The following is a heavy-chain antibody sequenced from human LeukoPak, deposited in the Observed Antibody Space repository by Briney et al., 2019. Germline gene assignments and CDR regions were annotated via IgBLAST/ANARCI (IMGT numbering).Heavy chain of an antibody. CDR1: GFTFSSYS. D-gene: IGHD2-2*01. V-gene: IGHV3-21*04. J-gene: IGHJ5*02. CDR3: ARERQYCSSTSCPFDP. Sequence: GGSLRLSCAASGFTFSSYSMNWVRQAPGKGLEWVSSISSSSSYIYYADSVKGRFTISRDNAKNSLYLQMNSLRAEDTAVYYCARERQYCSSTSCPFDPWGQGTLVTVSS. CDR2: ISSSSSYI.